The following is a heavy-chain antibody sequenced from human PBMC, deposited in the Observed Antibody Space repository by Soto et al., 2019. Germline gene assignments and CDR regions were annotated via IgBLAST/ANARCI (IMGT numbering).Heavy chain of an antibody. J-gene: IGHJ4*02. CDR1: GFIFSRHS. CDR2: INGGGGST. V-gene: IGHV3-23*01. D-gene: IGHD1-1*01. CDR3: SRCQPPYNWNDGTLDC. Sequence: EVQLLESGGGLVQPGGSLRLSCEASGFIFSRHSMNWVRQAPGKGLEWVSSINGGGGSTYYADSVKGRFTISRDNSDNTLFLQMTSLRAEDTAVYYCSRCQPPYNWNDGTLDCWGQGMLVTVSS.